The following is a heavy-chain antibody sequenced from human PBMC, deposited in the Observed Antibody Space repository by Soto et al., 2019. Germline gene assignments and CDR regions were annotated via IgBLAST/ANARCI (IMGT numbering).Heavy chain of an antibody. CDR3: TRIGPEAAMRWYFDY. J-gene: IGHJ4*01. D-gene: IGHD2-2*01. CDR1: GFTFGDYA. V-gene: IGHV3-49*04. CDR2: IRATPAGGTA. Sequence: EVQLVESGGGLVQAGRSLTLSCKTSGFTFGDYALNWVRQAPGRGLEWVGFIRATPAGGTAEYAASVKDRFTVSRDASSSTSYLQMDSLRTEYTAVYFCTRIGPEAAMRWYFDYWGQGTLVTVSS.